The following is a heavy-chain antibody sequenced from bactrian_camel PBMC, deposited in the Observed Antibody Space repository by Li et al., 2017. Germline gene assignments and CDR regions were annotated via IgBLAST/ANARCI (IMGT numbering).Heavy chain of an antibody. V-gene: IGHV3S1*01. J-gene: IGHJ4*01. CDR2: SSSGALSL. CDR3: ATLELEPKTY. CDR1: GFTFTNYW. Sequence: QLVESGGGLVQPGGSLRLSCAASGFTFTNYWMHWVRQGPGKGLEWVSSSSSGALSLVYADSVKGRFTISRDNAENTVYLQMNVLKSEDTALYYCATLELEPKTYWGQGTQVTVS.